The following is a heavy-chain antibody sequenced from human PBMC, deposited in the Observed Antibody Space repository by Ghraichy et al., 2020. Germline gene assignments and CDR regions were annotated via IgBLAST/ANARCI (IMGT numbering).Heavy chain of an antibody. D-gene: IGHD1-26*01. CDR2: IYHSGST. Sequence: SETLSLTCAVSGYSISSGYYWGWIRQPPGKGLEWIGSIYHSGSTYYNPSLKSRVTISVDTSKNQFSLKLSSVTAADTAVYYCARDHLGHIVGATYYYYYGMDVWGQGTTVTVSS. CDR3: ARDHLGHIVGATYYYYYGMDV. V-gene: IGHV4-38-2*02. CDR1: GYSISSGYY. J-gene: IGHJ6*02.